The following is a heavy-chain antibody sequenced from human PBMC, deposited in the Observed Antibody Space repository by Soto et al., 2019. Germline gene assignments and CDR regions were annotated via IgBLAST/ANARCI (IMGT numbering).Heavy chain of an antibody. CDR2: IFSNDEK. Sequence: SGPTLVNPTETLTLTCTVSGFSLSHARMGVSWIRQPPGKALEWLAHIFSNDEKSYSTSLKSRLTISKDTSKSQVVLTMTNMDPVDTATYYFARIPRSSSWYFGYWGQGTLVTVSS. CDR3: ARIPRSSSWYFGY. D-gene: IGHD6-13*01. V-gene: IGHV2-26*01. J-gene: IGHJ4*02. CDR1: GFSLSHARMG.